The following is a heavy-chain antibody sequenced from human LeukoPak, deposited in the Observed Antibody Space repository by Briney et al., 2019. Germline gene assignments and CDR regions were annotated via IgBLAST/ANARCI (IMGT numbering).Heavy chain of an antibody. D-gene: IGHD5-18*01. Sequence: PGGSLRLSCAASGFTFSSYAMSWVRQAPGKGLEWVSAISGSGGSTYYADSVKGRFTISRDNSKNTLYLQMNSLRAEDTAVYYCANLKAGYSYGWGAFDYWGQGTLVTVSS. CDR1: GFTFSSYA. J-gene: IGHJ4*02. CDR2: ISGSGGST. V-gene: IGHV3-23*01. CDR3: ANLKAGYSYGWGAFDY.